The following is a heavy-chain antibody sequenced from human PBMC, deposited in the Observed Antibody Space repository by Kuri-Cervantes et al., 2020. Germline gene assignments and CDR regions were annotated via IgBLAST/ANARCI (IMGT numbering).Heavy chain of an antibody. Sequence: GESLKISCAASGFTFSDYYMSWIRQAPGKGLEWVSYISSSGSTIYYADSVKGRFTTSRDNAKNSLYLQMNSLRGEDTALYYCARKDTGAVKGAFDIWGQGTTVTVSS. CDR1: GFTFSDYY. CDR3: ARKDTGAVKGAFDI. D-gene: IGHD5-18*01. J-gene: IGHJ3*02. CDR2: ISSSGSTI. V-gene: IGHV3-11*01.